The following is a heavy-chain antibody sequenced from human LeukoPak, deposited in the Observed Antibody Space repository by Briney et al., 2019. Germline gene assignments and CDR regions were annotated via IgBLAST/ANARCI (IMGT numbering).Heavy chain of an antibody. CDR3: ARPYYDFWSGNENWFDP. D-gene: IGHD3-3*01. J-gene: IGHJ5*02. Sequence: SETLSLTCAVSGYSISSGYYWGWIRQPPGKGLEWIGSIYHSGSTYYNPSLKSRVTISVDTSKSQFSLKLSSVTAADTAVYYCARPYYDFWSGNENWFDPWGQGTLVTVSS. V-gene: IGHV4-38-2*01. CDR1: GYSISSGYY. CDR2: IYHSGST.